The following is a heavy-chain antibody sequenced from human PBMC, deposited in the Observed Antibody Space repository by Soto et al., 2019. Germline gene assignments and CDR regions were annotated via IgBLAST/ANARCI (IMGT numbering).Heavy chain of an antibody. D-gene: IGHD2-15*01. J-gene: IGHJ2*01. CDR3: ARVLVYCCGEHRDLYAFCSRRSFD. Sequence: SQALPHTCTVSAGTISRPDHYGNWLRQPPGKGLEWIGYIYYDGSTSYNPSLKSRLAFSMDTSKNQFSLNVTSVTAADTAVYYCARVLVYCCGEHRDLYAFCSRRSFD. V-gene: IGHV4-30-4*08. CDR2: IYYDGST. CDR1: AGTISRPDHY.